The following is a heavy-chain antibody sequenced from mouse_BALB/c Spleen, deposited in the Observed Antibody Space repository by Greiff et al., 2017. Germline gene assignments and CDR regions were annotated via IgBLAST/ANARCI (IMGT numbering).Heavy chain of an antibody. CDR3: AGGHYYAMDY. J-gene: IGHJ4*01. CDR2: INPSSGYT. V-gene: IGHV1-4*02. CDR1: GYTFTSYT. Sequence: QVQLQQSAAELARPGASVKMSCKASGYTFTSYTMHWVKQRPGQGLEWIGYINPSSGYTEYNQKFKDKTTLTADKSSSTAYMQLSSLTSEDSAVYYVAGGHYYAMDYWGQGTSVTVSS.